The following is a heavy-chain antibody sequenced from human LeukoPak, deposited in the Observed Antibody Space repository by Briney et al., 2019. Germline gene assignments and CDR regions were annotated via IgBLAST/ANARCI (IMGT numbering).Heavy chain of an antibody. D-gene: IGHD4-17*01. CDR3: AREASRDYGDYNWFDP. J-gene: IGHJ5*02. Sequence: SQTLSLTCTVSGGSISSGSYYWSWIRQPAGKGLEWIGRIYTSGSTYYNPSLKSRVTISVDTSKNQFSLKLSSVTAADTAVYYCAREASRDYGDYNWFDPWGQGTLVTVSS. CDR2: IYTSGST. CDR1: GGSISSGSYY. V-gene: IGHV4-61*02.